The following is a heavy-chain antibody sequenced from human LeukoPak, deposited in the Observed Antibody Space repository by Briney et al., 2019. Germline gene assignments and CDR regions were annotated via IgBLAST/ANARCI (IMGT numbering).Heavy chain of an antibody. V-gene: IGHV3-23*01. D-gene: IGHD6-13*01. Sequence: GGSLRLSCAASGFTFSTYAMSWVRQAPGKGLEWVSTISSSDSTYYADSVEGRFTISRDNSKNTLYLQMDSLRADDTAVYYCARAYSTNWYDYWGQGTLVTVSS. CDR3: ARAYSTNWYDY. CDR1: GFTFSTYA. J-gene: IGHJ5*01. CDR2: ISSSDST.